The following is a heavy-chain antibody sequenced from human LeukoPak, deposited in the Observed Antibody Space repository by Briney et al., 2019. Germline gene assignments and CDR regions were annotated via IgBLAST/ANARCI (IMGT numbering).Heavy chain of an antibody. Sequence: GGSLRLSCAASGFTFHDYAMHWVRQAPGKGLGWVSGLSWNGGNIGYAESVRGRFTISRDNAGNSLYLQMNSLRPEDTALYYCAKALGSTVTTRTYFDYWGQGTLVTVSS. CDR3: AKALGSTVTTRTYFDY. CDR1: GFTFHDYA. V-gene: IGHV3-9*01. J-gene: IGHJ4*02. D-gene: IGHD4-17*01. CDR2: LSWNGGNI.